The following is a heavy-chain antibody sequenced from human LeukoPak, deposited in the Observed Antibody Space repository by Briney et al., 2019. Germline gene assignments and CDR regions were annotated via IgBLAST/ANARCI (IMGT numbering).Heavy chain of an antibody. CDR1: GLTFSDYY. Sequence: KSGGSLRLSCAASGLTFSDYYMSWIRQAPGKGLEWLSYITSGDTTTTYYADSVKGRFTISRDNAKSSLYLQMNSLRDEDTGVYYCAKGLRTGVGPYMGYHYYMDVWGKGATVTVSS. CDR3: AKGLRTGVGPYMGYHYYMDV. J-gene: IGHJ6*03. CDR2: ITSGDTTTT. V-gene: IGHV3-11*01. D-gene: IGHD3-16*01.